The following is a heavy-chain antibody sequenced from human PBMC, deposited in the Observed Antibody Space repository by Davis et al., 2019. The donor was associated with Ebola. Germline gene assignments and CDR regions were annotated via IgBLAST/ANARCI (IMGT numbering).Heavy chain of an antibody. V-gene: IGHV1-8*02. CDR3: ASGITGTTAFDY. D-gene: IGHD1-20*01. Sequence: ASVKVSCKASGGTFSSYAINWVRQATGQGLEWMGWVNPNSGNTAYAQKFQGRVTMTRDTSISTAYMELSRLRTDDTAVYYCASGITGTTAFDYWGQGTLVTVSS. CDR1: GGTFSSYA. CDR2: VNPNSGNT. J-gene: IGHJ4*02.